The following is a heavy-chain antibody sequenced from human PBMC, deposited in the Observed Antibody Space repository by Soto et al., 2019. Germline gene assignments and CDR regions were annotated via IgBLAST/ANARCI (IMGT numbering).Heavy chain of an antibody. V-gene: IGHV3-30-3*01. J-gene: IGHJ4*02. Sequence: GGSLRLSCAASGFTFSSYAMHWVRRAPGKGLEWVAVISYDGSNKYYADSVKGRFTISRDNSKNTLYLQMNSLRAEDTAVYYCARELTMVRGPRIGIDYWGQGTLVTVSS. D-gene: IGHD3-10*01. CDR2: ISYDGSNK. CDR3: ARELTMVRGPRIGIDY. CDR1: GFTFSSYA.